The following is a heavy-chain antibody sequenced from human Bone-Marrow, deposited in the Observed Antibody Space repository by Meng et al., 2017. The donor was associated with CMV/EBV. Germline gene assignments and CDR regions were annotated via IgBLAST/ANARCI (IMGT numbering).Heavy chain of an antibody. V-gene: IGHV1-69*02. Sequence: SVKVSCKASGGTFSSYTISWVRQAPGQGLEWMGRIIPILGIANYAQKFQGRVTITADKSTSTAYMELSSLRSEDTAVYYCARVGYCSGGSCSTGGFDPWGQGTLVTVSS. J-gene: IGHJ5*02. CDR1: GGTFSSYT. CDR2: IIPILGIA. D-gene: IGHD2-15*01. CDR3: ARVGYCSGGSCSTGGFDP.